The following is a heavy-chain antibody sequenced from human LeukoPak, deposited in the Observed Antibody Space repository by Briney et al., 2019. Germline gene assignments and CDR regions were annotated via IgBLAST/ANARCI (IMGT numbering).Heavy chain of an antibody. V-gene: IGHV1-18*01. Sequence: GASVKASCKASGYTFTSYGISWVRQAPGQGLEWMGWISAYSGNTNYAQKLQGRVIMTTDTSTSTAYMELRSLRSDDTAVYYCARAVHYDYSWFDPWGQGTLVTVSS. J-gene: IGHJ5*02. CDR2: ISAYSGNT. CDR3: ARAVHYDYSWFDP. D-gene: IGHD3-3*01. CDR1: GYTFTSYG.